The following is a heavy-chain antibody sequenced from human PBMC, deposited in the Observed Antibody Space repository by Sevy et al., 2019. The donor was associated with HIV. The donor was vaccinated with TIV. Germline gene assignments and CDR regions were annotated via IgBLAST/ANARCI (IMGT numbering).Heavy chain of an antibody. J-gene: IGHJ6*02. D-gene: IGHD3-9*01. CDR2: IKSKTDGGTT. Sequence: GGSLRLSCAASGFTFSNAWMSWVRQAPGKGLEWVGRIKSKTDGGTTDYAAPVKGRFTISGDDSKNTLYLQMNSLKTEDTAVYYCTTPYYDILTGYDYYYGMDVWGQGTTVTVSS. CDR3: TTPYYDILTGYDYYYGMDV. CDR1: GFTFSNAW. V-gene: IGHV3-15*01.